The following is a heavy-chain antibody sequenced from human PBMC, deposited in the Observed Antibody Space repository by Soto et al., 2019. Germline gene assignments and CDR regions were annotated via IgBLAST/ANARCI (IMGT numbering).Heavy chain of an antibody. D-gene: IGHD3-10*01. V-gene: IGHV1-3*01. Sequence: QVQLVQSGAEVKKPGASVKVSCKASGYTFSRYVMHWVRQAPGQGLEWMGWINAGNGNTKCSQRFQGRVTLTSDTPASTAYMEVSSLRSEDTAVYYCTTWFGELFSPHFYDMGVWGQGTTVTVSS. CDR1: GYTFSRYV. J-gene: IGHJ6*02. CDR3: TTWFGELFSPHFYDMGV. CDR2: INAGNGNT.